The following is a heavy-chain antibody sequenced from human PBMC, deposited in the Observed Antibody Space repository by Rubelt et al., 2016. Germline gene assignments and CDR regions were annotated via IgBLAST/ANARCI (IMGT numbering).Heavy chain of an antibody. CDR3: AKDYSSGWYED. J-gene: IGHJ4*02. V-gene: IGHV3-23*01. Sequence: GGCLRLSCAASGFTFSSYGMNWVRQAPGKGLEWVSTIGTNAANTYYADSVKGRFTISRDNSKNTLFLQMNSLTAEDTAIYYCAKDYSSGWYEDWGQGTLVTVAS. D-gene: IGHD6-13*01. CDR1: GFTFSSYG. CDR2: IGTNAANT.